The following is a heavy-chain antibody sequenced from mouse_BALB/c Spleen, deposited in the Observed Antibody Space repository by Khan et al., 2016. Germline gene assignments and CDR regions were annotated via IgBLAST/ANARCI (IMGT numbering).Heavy chain of an antibody. CDR2: IWSGGST. CDR1: GFSLTTYG. J-gene: IGHJ2*01. V-gene: IGHV2-2*02. Sequence: VQLQESGPGLVQPSQSLSITCTVSGFSLTTYGVQWVRQSPGKALEWLGVIWSGGSTDYNAPFISRLSISRDTSKSQVFFKMSSLQTKDTAIYYCARTYDYDGGFDYWGQGTILTVSS. D-gene: IGHD2-4*01. CDR3: ARTYDYDGGFDY.